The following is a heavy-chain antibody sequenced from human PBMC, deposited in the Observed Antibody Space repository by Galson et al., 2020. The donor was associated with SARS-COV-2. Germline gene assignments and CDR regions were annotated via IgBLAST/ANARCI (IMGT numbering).Heavy chain of an antibody. J-gene: IGHJ5*02. CDR1: GGSISSGGYY. CDR2: IYYSGST. D-gene: IGHD3-10*01. Sequence: SETLSLTCTVSGGSISSGGYYWSWIRQHPGKSLEWIGYIYYSGSTYYNPSLKSRVTISVDTSKNQFSLKLSSVTAADTAVYYCARAVRGVIIKGFDWFDPWGQGTLVTVSS. CDR3: ARAVRGVIIKGFDWFDP. V-gene: IGHV4-31*03.